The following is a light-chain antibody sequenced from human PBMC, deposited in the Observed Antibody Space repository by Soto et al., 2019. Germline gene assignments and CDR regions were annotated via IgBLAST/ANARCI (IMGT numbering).Light chain of an antibody. CDR2: DVS. V-gene: IGLV2-11*01. Sequence: QSVLTQPRSVSGSPGQSVTISCTGSSSDVGGSNFVSWYQQHPVKAPKLVIYDVSKRPSGVPDRFSGSKSGNTASLTISGRQAEDEADYYCCSYAGNSLWVFGGGTKLTVL. J-gene: IGLJ3*02. CDR1: SSDVGGSNF. CDR3: CSYAGNSLWV.